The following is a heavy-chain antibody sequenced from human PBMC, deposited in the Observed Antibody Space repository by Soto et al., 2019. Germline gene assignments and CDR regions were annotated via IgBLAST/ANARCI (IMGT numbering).Heavy chain of an antibody. CDR2: IKSKTDGGTT. CDR3: TTVRGDYYYGMDV. CDR1: GFTFSNAW. Sequence: EVQLVESGGGLVKPGGSLRLSCAASGFTFSNAWMSWVRQAPGKGLEWVGRIKSKTDGGTTDYAAPVKGRFTISRDDSKNTLYLQMNSLKTEDTAVYYYTTVRGDYYYGMDVWGQGTTVTVSS. J-gene: IGHJ6*02. D-gene: IGHD3-16*01. V-gene: IGHV3-15*01.